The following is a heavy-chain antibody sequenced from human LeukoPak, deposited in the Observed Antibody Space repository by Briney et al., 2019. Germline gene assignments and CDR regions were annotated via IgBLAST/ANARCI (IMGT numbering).Heavy chain of an antibody. D-gene: IGHD3-22*01. J-gene: IGHJ4*02. CDR3: ARRSPFGYYDSSGYPFDY. V-gene: IGHV4-39*01. Sequence: SETLSLTCTVSDDAIRTNTYYWGWIRQPPGKWLEWIGSIYYSGSTYYNVYLKSRVTISLDTSKKQFSLKLRSVTAADTAVYYCARRSPFGYYDSSGYPFDYWGQGTLVIVST. CDR2: IYYSGST. CDR1: DDAIRTNTYY.